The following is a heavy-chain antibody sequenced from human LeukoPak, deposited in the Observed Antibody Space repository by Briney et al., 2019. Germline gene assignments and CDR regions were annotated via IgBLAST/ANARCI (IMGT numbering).Heavy chain of an antibody. Sequence: ASVKVSCKASGYTSTSYGISWVRQAPGQGLEWMGWISAYNGNTNYAQKLQGRVTMTTDTSTSTAYMELRSLRSDDTAVYYCARDLKEIPYYDFWSGYYYYYYGMDVWGQGTTVTVSS. CDR1: GYTSTSYG. D-gene: IGHD3-3*01. CDR2: ISAYNGNT. J-gene: IGHJ6*02. V-gene: IGHV1-18*01. CDR3: ARDLKEIPYYDFWSGYYYYYYGMDV.